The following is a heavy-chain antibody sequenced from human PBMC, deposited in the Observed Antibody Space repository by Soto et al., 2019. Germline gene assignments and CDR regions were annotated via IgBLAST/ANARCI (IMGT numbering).Heavy chain of an antibody. CDR1: GFTFSSYA. J-gene: IGHJ4*02. V-gene: IGHV3-23*01. Sequence: PGGSLRLSCAASGFTFSSYAMSWVRQAPGKGLEWVSAISGSGGSTYYADSVKGRFTISRGNSKNTLYLQMNSLRAEDTAVYYCAKNGEMATIRDYFDYWGQGTLVTVSS. CDR3: AKNGEMATIRDYFDY. CDR2: ISGSGGST. D-gene: IGHD5-12*01.